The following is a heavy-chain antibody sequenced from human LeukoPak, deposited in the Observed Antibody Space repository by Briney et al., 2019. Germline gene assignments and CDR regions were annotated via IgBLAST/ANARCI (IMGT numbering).Heavy chain of an antibody. V-gene: IGHV1-18*01. J-gene: IGHJ6*03. CDR2: ISGYDGNT. D-gene: IGHD3-10*01. Sequence: ASVKVSCKAVGYTFNFYGISWVRQAPGQGLEWVGWISGYDGNTNYAQKFQGRVTMTRDTSISTAYMELSRLRSDDTAVYYCARDGTYYYGSGSSFYYYYMDVWGKGTTVTISS. CDR3: ARDGTYYYGSGSSFYYYYMDV. CDR1: GYTFNFYG.